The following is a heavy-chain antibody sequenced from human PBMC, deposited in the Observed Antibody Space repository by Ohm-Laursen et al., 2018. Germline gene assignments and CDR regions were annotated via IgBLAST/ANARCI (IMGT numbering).Heavy chain of an antibody. CDR2: IHTIGGT. CDR3: ARADDSRGYYYPYDY. Sequence: SESLSLTCTVSGGSISNYYWTCIRQLAGKGLEWIGRIHTIGGTNYKPSLKSRVTMSIDMSKNQFSLRLNSATVADTAVYYCARADDSRGYYYPYDYWGQGTLVTVSS. J-gene: IGHJ4*02. V-gene: IGHV4-4*07. CDR1: GGSISNYY. D-gene: IGHD3-22*01.